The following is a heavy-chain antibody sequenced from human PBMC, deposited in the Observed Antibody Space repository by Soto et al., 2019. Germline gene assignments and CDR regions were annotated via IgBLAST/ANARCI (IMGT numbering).Heavy chain of an antibody. Sequence: GGSLRLSCAASGFTFSSYSMNWVRQAPGKGLEWVSSISSSSSYIYYADSVKGRFTISRDNAKNSLYLQMNSLRAEDTAVYYCARDRLAIAAAGENWFDPWGQGTLVTVSS. V-gene: IGHV3-21*01. CDR3: ARDRLAIAAAGENWFDP. D-gene: IGHD6-13*01. CDR1: GFTFSSYS. CDR2: ISSSSSYI. J-gene: IGHJ5*02.